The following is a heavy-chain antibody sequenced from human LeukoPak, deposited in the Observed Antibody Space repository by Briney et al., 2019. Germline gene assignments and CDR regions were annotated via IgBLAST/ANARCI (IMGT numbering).Heavy chain of an antibody. Sequence: SETLSLTCAVYGGSFSGYYWSWIRQPPGKGLEWIGEINHSGSTNYSPSLKSRVTISVDTSKNQFSLKLSSVTAADTAVYYCASEGIVGATGAFDIWGQGTMVTVSS. D-gene: IGHD1-26*01. V-gene: IGHV4-34*01. CDR3: ASEGIVGATGAFDI. J-gene: IGHJ3*02. CDR1: GGSFSGYY. CDR2: INHSGST.